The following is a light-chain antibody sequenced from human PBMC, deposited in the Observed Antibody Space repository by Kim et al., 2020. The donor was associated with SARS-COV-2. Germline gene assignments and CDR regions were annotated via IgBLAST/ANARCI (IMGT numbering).Light chain of an antibody. Sequence: SSELTQDPAVSVALGQTVRITCQGDRLRRFYASWYQLKPGQAPIFVLYGKDNRPSGIPDRFSGSTSGNTASMTITGAQADDEADYYCNSRDSSGNSYVFGTGTKVTVL. J-gene: IGLJ1*01. CDR2: GKD. V-gene: IGLV3-19*01. CDR3: NSRDSSGNSYV. CDR1: RLRRFY.